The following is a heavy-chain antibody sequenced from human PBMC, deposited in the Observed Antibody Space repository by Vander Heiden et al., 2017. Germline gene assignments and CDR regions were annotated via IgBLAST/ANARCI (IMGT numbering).Heavy chain of an antibody. CDR1: GYSFTSYW. D-gene: IGHD2-2*01. J-gene: IGHJ6*02. CDR2: IYPGDSDT. Sequence: EVQLVQSGAEVKKPGESLKISCKGSGYSFTSYWIGWVRQMPGKGLEWMGIIYPGDSDTRYSPSFQGQGTISADKSISTAYLQWSSLKASDTAMYYCARHRRYCSSTSCYPVGMDVWGQGTTVTVSS. V-gene: IGHV5-51*01. CDR3: ARHRRYCSSTSCYPVGMDV.